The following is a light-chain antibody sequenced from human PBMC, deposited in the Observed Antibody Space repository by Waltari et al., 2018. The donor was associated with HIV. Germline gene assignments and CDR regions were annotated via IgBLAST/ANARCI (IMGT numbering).Light chain of an antibody. CDR1: SSNIGANT. J-gene: IGLJ2*01. CDR3: STWQDGLNGVL. V-gene: IGLV1-44*01. Sequence: QSVLTQPPSASGTFGPRVAISCSGGSSNIGANTVNWYQQVPGAAPKLLIYNDDQRPSGVPDRFSGSKSGTSASLAINGLQSEDEGTYYCSTWQDGLNGVLFGGGTELAVL. CDR2: NDD.